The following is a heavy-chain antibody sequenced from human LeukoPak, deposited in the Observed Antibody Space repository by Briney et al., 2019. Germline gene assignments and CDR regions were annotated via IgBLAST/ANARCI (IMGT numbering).Heavy chain of an antibody. CDR3: AKLEGSVVVDANGDNYYYYMDV. CDR2: IRYDGGNK. D-gene: IGHD2-15*01. V-gene: IGHV3-30*02. Sequence: PGGSLRLSCAASGFTFSSYDMHWVRQAPGKGLEWVAFIRYDGGNKYYADSVKGRFTISRDNSKNTLYLQMNSLRAEDTAVYYRAKLEGSVVVDANGDNYYYYMDVWGKGTTVTISS. J-gene: IGHJ6*03. CDR1: GFTFSSYD.